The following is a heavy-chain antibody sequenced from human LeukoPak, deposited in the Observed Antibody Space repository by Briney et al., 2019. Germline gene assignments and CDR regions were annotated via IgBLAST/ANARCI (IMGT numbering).Heavy chain of an antibody. Sequence: PGRSLRLSCAVSGFTFTYYAMHWVRQAPGKGLGWVAVISHDGSNQQYADSVKGQVTISRDNSKSTLYLQMDSLRAGDTAVYYCARQGDTGSWYFDYWGQGTLVTVSS. J-gene: IGHJ4*02. V-gene: IGHV3-30-3*01. CDR2: ISHDGSNQ. D-gene: IGHD2-21*02. CDR3: ARQGDTGSWYFDY. CDR1: GFTFTYYA.